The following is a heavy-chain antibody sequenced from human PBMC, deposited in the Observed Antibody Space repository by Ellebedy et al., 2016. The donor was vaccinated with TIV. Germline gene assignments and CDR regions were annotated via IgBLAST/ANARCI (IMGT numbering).Heavy chain of an antibody. CDR1: GFTFSSYA. V-gene: IGHV3-23*01. Sequence: GGSLRLSXAASGFTFSSYAMSWVRQAPGKGLEWVSAISGSGGSTYYADSVKGRFTISRDNSKNTLYLQMNSLRAEDTAVYYCAKDFVGIAAAGRFDYWGQGTLVTVSS. CDR2: ISGSGGST. J-gene: IGHJ4*02. CDR3: AKDFVGIAAAGRFDY. D-gene: IGHD6-13*01.